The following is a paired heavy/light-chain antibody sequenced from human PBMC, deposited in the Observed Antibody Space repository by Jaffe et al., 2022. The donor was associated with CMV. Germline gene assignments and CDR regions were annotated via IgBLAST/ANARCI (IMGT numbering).Light chain of an antibody. J-gene: IGKJ4*01. CDR1: LSISNY. CDR2: DAS. V-gene: IGKV1-39*01. CDR3: QQSYSAPVT. Sequence: DIQMTQSPSSLSASVGDRVTITCRASLSISNYLHWYQQKPGTAPKVLIYDASRLQTGVPSRFSGSGSGTAFTLTISSLQPEDFATYYCQQSYSAPVTFGGGTKVEIK.
Heavy chain of an antibody. Sequence: QVHLQESGPGLVKPSETLSLTCTMSGDFMRGYCWSWIRQHPGKGLEWIGYLCYTGSTKNNPSLKSRVTLSIDTTKNQFSLRLTSVTAADTAVYYCAREPNDGSTGNFDSWGQGTLVTVSS. V-gene: IGHV4-59*01. CDR1: GDFMRGYC. D-gene: IGHD3-16*01. J-gene: IGHJ4*02. CDR2: LCYTGST. CDR3: AREPNDGSTGNFDS.